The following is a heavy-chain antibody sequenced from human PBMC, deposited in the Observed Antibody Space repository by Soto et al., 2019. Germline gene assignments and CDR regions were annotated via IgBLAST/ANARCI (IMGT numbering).Heavy chain of an antibody. V-gene: IGHV1-69*12. D-gene: IGHD6-13*01. CDR1: GGTFSSYA. CDR3: AKAGAADLYYYYYGMDV. CDR2: IIPIFGTA. Sequence: QVQLVQSGAEVKKPGSSVKVSCKASGGTFSSYAISWVRQAPGQGLEWMGGIIPIFGTANYAQKFQGRVTSTADESTSTAYMELSSLRSENTAVYYCAKAGAADLYYYYYGMDVWGQGTTVTVSS. J-gene: IGHJ6*02.